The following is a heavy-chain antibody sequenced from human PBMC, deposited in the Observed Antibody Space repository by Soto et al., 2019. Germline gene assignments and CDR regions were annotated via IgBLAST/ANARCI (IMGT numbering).Heavy chain of an antibody. CDR3: AKEERAYDFWSGYYSNWFDP. J-gene: IGHJ5*02. D-gene: IGHD3-3*01. Sequence: GGSLRLSCAASGFTFSSYAMHWVRQAPGKGLEYVSAISSNGGSTYYANSVKGRFTISRDNSKNTLYLQMNSLRAEDTAVYYCAKEERAYDFWSGYYSNWFDPWGQGTLVTVSS. CDR2: ISSNGGST. V-gene: IGHV3-64*01. CDR1: GFTFSSYA.